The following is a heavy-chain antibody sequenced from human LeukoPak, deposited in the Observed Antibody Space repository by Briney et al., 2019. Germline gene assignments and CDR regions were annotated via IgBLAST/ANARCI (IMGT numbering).Heavy chain of an antibody. Sequence: ASVKVSCKASGGTFSSYAISWVRQAPGQGLEWMGWISTYNGNTNSAQKLQGRVTMTTDTSTTTAYMELRGLRSDDTAVYYCARGGFGDLFDFWGQGTLVTVSS. CDR3: ARGGFGDLFDF. D-gene: IGHD3-10*01. V-gene: IGHV1-18*01. CDR2: ISTYNGNT. CDR1: GGTFSSYA. J-gene: IGHJ4*02.